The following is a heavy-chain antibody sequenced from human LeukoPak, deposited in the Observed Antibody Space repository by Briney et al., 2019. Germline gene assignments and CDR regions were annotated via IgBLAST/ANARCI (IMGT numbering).Heavy chain of an antibody. CDR2: IYYSGGS. Sequence: SETLSLTCTVSGGSISSSDYYWGWVRQPPGKGLEWIGNIYYSGGSYSSPSLGSRVTISSDTSKNQFSVKLTSVTAADTAVYYCVRVGYAYGPVGNWFDPWGQGVLVTVSS. CDR1: GGSISSSDYY. D-gene: IGHD5-18*01. CDR3: VRVGYAYGPVGNWFDP. V-gene: IGHV4-39*01. J-gene: IGHJ5*02.